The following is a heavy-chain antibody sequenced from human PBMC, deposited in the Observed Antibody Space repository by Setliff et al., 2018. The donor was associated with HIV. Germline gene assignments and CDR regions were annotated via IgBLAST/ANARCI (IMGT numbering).Heavy chain of an antibody. CDR3: ATFYNSGSLTSFDY. CDR1: GYTLVELS. CDR2: FDPEDGET. Sequence: GASVKVSCKVSGYTLVELSMHWVRQAPGKGLEWMGGFDPEDGETIYAQKFQGRVSMTEEKSTDTAYMELSSLRSDDTDVYYCATFYNSGSLTSFDYWGQGTVVTVSS. J-gene: IGHJ4*02. D-gene: IGHD3-10*01. V-gene: IGHV1-24*01.